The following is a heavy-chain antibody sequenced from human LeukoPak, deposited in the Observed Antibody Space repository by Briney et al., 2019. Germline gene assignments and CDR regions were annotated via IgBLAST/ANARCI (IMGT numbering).Heavy chain of an antibody. Sequence: GGSLRLSCAAPGFTSMNYAMHWVRQAPGKGLEWVSVIYSGGSTYYADSVKGRFTLSRDNSKNTLFLQMNSLRAEDTAVYYCAREPQGDSSGYDAFDIWGQGTMVTVSS. CDR3: AREPQGDSSGYDAFDI. CDR1: GFTSMNYA. CDR2: IYSGGST. V-gene: IGHV3-66*01. D-gene: IGHD3-22*01. J-gene: IGHJ3*02.